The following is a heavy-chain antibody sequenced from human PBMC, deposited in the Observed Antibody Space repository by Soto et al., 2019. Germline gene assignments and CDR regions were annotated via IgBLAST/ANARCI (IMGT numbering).Heavy chain of an antibody. V-gene: IGHV4-31*02. CDR1: GGSIGGGGFY. J-gene: IGHJ3*01. CDR2: LYDSGSA. D-gene: IGHD1-1*01. Sequence: QMQLQESGPGLVKPSQTLSLTCTVSGGSIGGGGFYWTWVRLRQGEGLEWIGNLYDSGSAYYNPSLENRRSMSIDTSKNQFSLSLTSGTVADTALYYCARAAILTTKNIPDLWGPGTMVAASS. CDR3: ARAAILTTKNIPDL.